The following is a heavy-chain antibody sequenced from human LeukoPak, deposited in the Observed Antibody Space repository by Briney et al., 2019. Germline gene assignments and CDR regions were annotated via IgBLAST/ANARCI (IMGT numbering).Heavy chain of an antibody. CDR1: GFTFSDYW. D-gene: IGHD3-10*01. V-gene: IGHV3-74*01. Sequence: GGSLRLSCAASGFTFSDYWMHWVRQAPGKGLVWVSRINSDGSSTTYADSVKGRFTISRDNAKNTLDLQMNSLRAEDTAVYYCVRDGPMVRGVVGSAFYIWGQGTMVTVSP. J-gene: IGHJ3*02. CDR3: VRDGPMVRGVVGSAFYI. CDR2: INSDGSST.